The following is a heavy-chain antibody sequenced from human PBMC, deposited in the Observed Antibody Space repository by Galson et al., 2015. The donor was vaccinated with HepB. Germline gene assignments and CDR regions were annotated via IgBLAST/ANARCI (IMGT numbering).Heavy chain of an antibody. CDR1: GFTFRNYG. CDR2: IRYDGTNK. CDR3: VREFSGLYYFDY. D-gene: IGHD3-10*01. J-gene: IGHJ4*02. V-gene: IGHV3-33*08. Sequence: LSCAASGFTFRNYGMHWVRQAPGKGLEWVALIRYDGTNKYYADSVKGRFTISRDNSKNTLYLQMNSLRAEDTAVYYCVREFSGLYYFDYWGQGTLVTVSS.